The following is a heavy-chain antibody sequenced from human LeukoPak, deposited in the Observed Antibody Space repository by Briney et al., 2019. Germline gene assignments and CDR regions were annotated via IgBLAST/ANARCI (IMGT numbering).Heavy chain of an antibody. D-gene: IGHD2-2*01. Sequence: GGSLRLPCAASGFTFFSYAMHWVRQAPGKGLEWVAVISYDGNNKYYADSVKGRFTISRDNSKNTLYLQMSSLRAEDTALYYCARIFGYQLLSPVDSWGQGTLVIVSS. CDR3: ARIFGYQLLSPVDS. J-gene: IGHJ4*02. V-gene: IGHV3-30-3*01. CDR2: ISYDGNNK. CDR1: GFTFFSYA.